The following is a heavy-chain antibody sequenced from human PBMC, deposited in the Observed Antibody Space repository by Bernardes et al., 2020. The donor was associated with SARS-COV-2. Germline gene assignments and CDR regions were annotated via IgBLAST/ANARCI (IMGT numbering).Heavy chain of an antibody. CDR1: GFSVSAYW. Sequence: GGSLRLSCAASGFSVSAYWMHWVRQAPGEGLVWVSRINEDGSIINYADSVKGRFTISRDIADNMVYLQMNSLRAEDTAVYYCARDFDGNSDYWGQGTLVTVSS. J-gene: IGHJ4*02. CDR2: INEDGSII. V-gene: IGHV3-74*01. CDR3: ARDFDGNSDY. D-gene: IGHD2-15*01.